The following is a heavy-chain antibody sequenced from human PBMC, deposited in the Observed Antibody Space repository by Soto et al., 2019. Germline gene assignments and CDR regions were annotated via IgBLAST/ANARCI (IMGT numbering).Heavy chain of an antibody. CDR2: ISYDGSNK. CDR3: AKDPGPDRKWEPYYFDY. Sequence: QVQLVESGGGVVQPGRSLRLSCAASRFTFNNYAMHWVRQAPGKGLEWVAVISYDGSNKYYADSVKGRFTISRDNSKNTLYLRMNSLRAEDTAVYYCAKDPGPDRKWEPYYFDYWGQGTLVTGSS. D-gene: IGHD1-26*01. J-gene: IGHJ4*02. V-gene: IGHV3-30*18. CDR1: RFTFNNYA.